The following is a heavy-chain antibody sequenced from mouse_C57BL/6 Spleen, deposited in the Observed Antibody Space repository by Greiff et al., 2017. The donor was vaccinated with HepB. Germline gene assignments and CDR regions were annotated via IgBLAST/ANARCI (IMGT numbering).Heavy chain of an antibody. CDR2: IDPSDSYT. V-gene: IGHV1-69*01. CDR1: GYTFTSYW. Sequence: QVQLQQPGAELVMPGASVKLSCKASGYTFTSYWMHWVKQRPGQGLEWIGEIDPSDSYTNYNQKFKGKSTLTVDKSSSTAYMQLSSLTSEDSAVYYCARSDRYAVDYWGRGTSVTVSS. CDR3: ARSDRYAVDY. J-gene: IGHJ4*01.